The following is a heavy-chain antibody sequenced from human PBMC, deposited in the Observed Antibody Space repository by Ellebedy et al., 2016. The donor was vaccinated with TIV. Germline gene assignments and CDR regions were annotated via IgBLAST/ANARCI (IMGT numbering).Heavy chain of an antibody. V-gene: IGHV5-51*01. CDR2: VHPGGSSA. D-gene: IGHD3-22*01. CDR1: GDTFSSYW. J-gene: IGHJ3*02. CDR3: ANSYYYSSGGHSDAFRM. Sequence: GESLKISCKGSGDTFSSYWIAWVRQVPGKGLEWMGSVHPGGSSARYSPSFQGQVTFSADKSLATAYLQWSSLKASDTAIYYWANSYYYSSGGHSDAFRMWGQGTMVTVSS.